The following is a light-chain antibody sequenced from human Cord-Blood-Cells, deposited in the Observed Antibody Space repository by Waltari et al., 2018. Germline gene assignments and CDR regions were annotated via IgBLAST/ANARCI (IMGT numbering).Light chain of an antibody. CDR1: SSDVGGYNY. CDR2: DVS. CDR3: SSYTSSSTWV. J-gene: IGLJ3*02. V-gene: IGLV2-14*01. Sequence: QSALTQPASVSGSPGQSITISFTGTSSDVGGYNYVSWYQQHPGKAPKLMSYDVSKRPSGVSNRCSGSKSGNTASLTISGLQAEDEADYYCSSYTSSSTWVVGGGTKLTVL.